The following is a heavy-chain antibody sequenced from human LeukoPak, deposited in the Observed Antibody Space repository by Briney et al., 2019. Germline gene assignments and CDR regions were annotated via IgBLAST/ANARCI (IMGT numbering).Heavy chain of an antibody. CDR2: IYSGGST. V-gene: IGHV3-53*01. CDR3: AKDFYLNAMVPFDP. J-gene: IGHJ5*02. CDR1: GFTVSSNY. Sequence: GGSLRLSCAASGFTVSSNYMSWVRQAPGKGLEWVSVIYSGGSTYYADSVKGRFTISRDNSKNTLYLQMNSLRAEDTAVYYCAKDFYLNAMVPFDPWGQGTLVTVSS. D-gene: IGHD3-10*01.